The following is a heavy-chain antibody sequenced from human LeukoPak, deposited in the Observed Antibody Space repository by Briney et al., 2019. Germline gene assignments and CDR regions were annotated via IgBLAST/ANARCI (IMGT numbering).Heavy chain of an antibody. D-gene: IGHD3-10*01. CDR1: GYSISSGYW. CDR3: ARGKGLLWFGELFRAPHWFDP. Sequence: PSETLSLTCTVSGYSISSGYWWWWLQQPPGKGLGWVGSIYRSGSTYYNLSLKSRVTISVDTSKNQFSLKLSSVTAADTAVYYCARGKGLLWFGELFRAPHWFDPWGQGTLVTVPS. V-gene: IGHV4-38-2*02. CDR2: IYRSGST. J-gene: IGHJ5*02.